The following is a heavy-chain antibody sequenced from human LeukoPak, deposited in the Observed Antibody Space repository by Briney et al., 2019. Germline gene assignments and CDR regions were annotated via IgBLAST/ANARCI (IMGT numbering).Heavy chain of an antibody. CDR2: IRYDGSNK. Sequence: QPGGSLRLSCAASGFTFSSYGMHWVRQAPGKGLEWVAFIRYDGSNKYYADSVKGRFTISRDNSRNTLYLQMNSLRAEDTAVYYCAKECCSGGSCLNYWGQGTLVTVSS. D-gene: IGHD2-15*01. J-gene: IGHJ4*02. V-gene: IGHV3-30*02. CDR3: AKECCSGGSCLNY. CDR1: GFTFSSYG.